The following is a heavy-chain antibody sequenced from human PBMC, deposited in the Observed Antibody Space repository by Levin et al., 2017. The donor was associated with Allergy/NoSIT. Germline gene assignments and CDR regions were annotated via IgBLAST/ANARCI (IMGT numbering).Heavy chain of an antibody. CDR2: INYAGSI. V-gene: IGHV4-34*01. Sequence: KPGGSLRLSCAVFDGSLSGYSWNWIRQSPGKGLEWIGEINYAGSINDNPSLRSRLTISLDTSKKQLSLHLRSVTAADTAVYYCARGFNSGFTDFWGQGTPVIVSS. CDR3: ARGFNSGFTDF. CDR1: DGSLSGYS. J-gene: IGHJ4*02. D-gene: IGHD6-19*01.